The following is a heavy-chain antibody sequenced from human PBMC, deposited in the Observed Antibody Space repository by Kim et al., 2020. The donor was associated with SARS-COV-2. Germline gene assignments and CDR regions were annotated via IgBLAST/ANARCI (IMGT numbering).Heavy chain of an antibody. CDR3: ARDAYSSDVYYFDY. Sequence: ADSVKDRFTISRDNAKNSLYLQMNSLRAEDTAVYYCARDAYSSDVYYFDYWGQGTLVTVSS. V-gene: IGHV3-21*01. J-gene: IGHJ4*02. D-gene: IGHD6-19*01.